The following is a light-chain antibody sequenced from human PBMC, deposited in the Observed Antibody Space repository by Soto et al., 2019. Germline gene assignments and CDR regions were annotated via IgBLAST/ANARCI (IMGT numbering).Light chain of an antibody. J-gene: IGLJ2*01. CDR1: SSGVGYYNY. CDR3: SSYTSSSTLV. Sequence: QSALTQPASLSGSPGQSITISCTGTSSGVGYYNYVSWYQQNPGKAPKLMIYDVSNRPSGVSNRFSGSKSGNTASLTISGLQAEDEADYYCSSYTSSSTLVFGGGTKVTVL. CDR2: DVS. V-gene: IGLV2-14*01.